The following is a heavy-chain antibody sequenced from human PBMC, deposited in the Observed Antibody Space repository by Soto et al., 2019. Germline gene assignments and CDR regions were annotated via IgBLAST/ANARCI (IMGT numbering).Heavy chain of an antibody. V-gene: IGHV4-34*01. CDR1: GGSFSGYY. Sequence: SETLSLTCAVYGGSFSGYYWSWIRQPPGKGLEWIGEINHSGSTNYNPSLKSRVTISVDTSKNQFSLKLSSVTAADTAVYYCARGLRWRVYYYMDFWGKGTTVTVSS. CDR3: ARGLRWRVYYYMDF. CDR2: INHSGST. D-gene: IGHD4-17*01. J-gene: IGHJ6*03.